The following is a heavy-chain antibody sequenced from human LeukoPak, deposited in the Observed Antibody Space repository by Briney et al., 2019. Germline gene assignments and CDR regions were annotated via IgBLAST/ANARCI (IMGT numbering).Heavy chain of an antibody. J-gene: IGHJ4*02. D-gene: IGHD3-10*01. V-gene: IGHV3-7*01. Sequence: PGGSLRLSCAASGFTFSSYWMSWVRQAPGKGLEWVANIKQDGSEKYYVDSVKGRFTISRDNAKNSLYLQMNSLSAEDTAVYYCARDKVSYGSGSYYGYWGQGTLVTVSS. CDR2: IKQDGSEK. CDR3: ARDKVSYGSGSYYGY. CDR1: GFTFSSYW.